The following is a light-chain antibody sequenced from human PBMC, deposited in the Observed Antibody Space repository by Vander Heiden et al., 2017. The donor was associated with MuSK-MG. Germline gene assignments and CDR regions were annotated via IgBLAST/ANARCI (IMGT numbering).Light chain of an antibody. CDR1: KLGAKY. CDR2: QDS. Sequence: SYEVTQPPSVSVSPGQTASITCSGDKLGAKYSCWYQQKPGQSPVLVIFQDSKRPSGIPERFSGSNSGNTATLTISGTQAMDEADYYCRAWDSSTVVFGGGTKLTVL. V-gene: IGLV3-1*01. CDR3: RAWDSSTVV. J-gene: IGLJ2*01.